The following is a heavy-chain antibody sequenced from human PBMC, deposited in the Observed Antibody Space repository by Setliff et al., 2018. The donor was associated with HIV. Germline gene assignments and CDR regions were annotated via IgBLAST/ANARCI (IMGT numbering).Heavy chain of an antibody. Sequence: PSETLSLTCTVSGGSISSGSYYWSWIRQPAGKGLEWIGHISTSGSTNCNPSLKSRVTISVDTSMNQFSLRLTSVTAADTAAYFCARDVMLLRAFDIWGQGTMVTVSS. V-gene: IGHV4-61*09. CDR3: ARDVMLLRAFDI. J-gene: IGHJ3*02. CDR2: ISTSGST. D-gene: IGHD3-10*01. CDR1: GGSISSGSYY.